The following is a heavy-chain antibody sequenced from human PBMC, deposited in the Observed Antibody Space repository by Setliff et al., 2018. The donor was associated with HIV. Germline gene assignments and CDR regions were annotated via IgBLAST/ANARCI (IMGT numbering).Heavy chain of an antibody. J-gene: IGHJ5*02. CDR1: GGSISTSSW. D-gene: IGHD3-22*01. CDR3: ARYRYYYDSSGYGRWFDP. V-gene: IGHV4-28*01. CDR2: IYYSGST. Sequence: LSLTCTVSGGSISTSSWWGWIRQTPGKGLEWIGYIYYSGSTDYNPSLKSRVTISLDTSKNQFFLKLSSVTAADTVVYYCARYRYYYDSSGYGRWFDPWGQGTLVTVSS.